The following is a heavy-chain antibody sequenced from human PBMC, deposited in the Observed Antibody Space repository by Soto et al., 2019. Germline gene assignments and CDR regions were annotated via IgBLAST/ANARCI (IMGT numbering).Heavy chain of an antibody. CDR1: GGSITSSGYY. V-gene: IGHV4-31*03. CDR3: ARGGGSTKVDY. Sequence: QVQLQESGPGLVKPSQTLSLTCTVSGGSITSSGYYWSWIRQHPGEGLEWIGFTSNSGSTSYNPSLKSRVTISVDTSSNQFSLTLKSVTAADTAVYYCARGGGSTKVDYWGQGPLVTVSP. CDR2: TSNSGST. D-gene: IGHD2-2*01. J-gene: IGHJ4*02.